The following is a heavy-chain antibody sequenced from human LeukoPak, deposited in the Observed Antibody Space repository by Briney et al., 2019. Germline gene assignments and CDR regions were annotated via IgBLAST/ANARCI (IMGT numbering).Heavy chain of an antibody. Sequence: GGSLRLSCAASGVSVSSNFMIWVRQAPGKGLEWVSLIYSGGETSYAGSVKGRFSISRDNSKNTLYLQMNSLRVEDTAVYYCTRDPPAVAINTYAWGQGTLVTVSS. V-gene: IGHV3-66*01. CDR3: TRDPPAVAINTYA. CDR2: IYSGGET. CDR1: GVSVSSNF. J-gene: IGHJ5*02. D-gene: IGHD6-13*01.